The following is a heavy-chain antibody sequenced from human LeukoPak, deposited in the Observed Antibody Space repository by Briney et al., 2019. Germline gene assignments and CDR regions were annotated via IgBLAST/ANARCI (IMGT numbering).Heavy chain of an antibody. CDR1: GFTVSSNY. J-gene: IGHJ4*02. D-gene: IGHD6-19*01. V-gene: IGHV3-53*04. CDR2: IYSGGST. CDR3: AKQKYSSGWYYFDY. Sequence: GGSLRLSCAASGFTVSSNYMSWVRQAPGKGLEWVSVIYSGGSTYYADSVKGRFTISRHNSKNTLYLQMNSLRAEDTAVYYCAKQKYSSGWYYFDYWGQGTLVTVSS.